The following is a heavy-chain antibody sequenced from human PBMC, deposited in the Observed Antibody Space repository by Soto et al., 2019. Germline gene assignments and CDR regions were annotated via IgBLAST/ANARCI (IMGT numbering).Heavy chain of an antibody. CDR2: IYYSGST. J-gene: IGHJ4*02. D-gene: IGHD3-10*01. CDR1: GGSISSGGYY. CDR3: ARGRLWATMVRGVIINYFDY. Sequence: PSETLSLTCTVSGGSISSGGYYWSWIRQHPGKGLEWIGYIYYSGSTYYNPSLKSRVTISVDTSKNQFSLKLSSVTAADTAVYYCARGRLWATMVRGVIINYFDYWGQGTLVTVSS. V-gene: IGHV4-31*03.